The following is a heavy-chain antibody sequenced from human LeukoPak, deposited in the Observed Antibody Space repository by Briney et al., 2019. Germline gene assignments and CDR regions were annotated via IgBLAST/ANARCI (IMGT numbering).Heavy chain of an antibody. CDR1: GGSISSYY. Sequence: SETLSLTCTVSGGSISSYYWSWIRQPPGKGLEWIGYIYYSGSTNYNPSLKSRVTISVDTSKNQFSLKLSSVTAADTAVYYCAGVPRIAAAGFWFDPWGQGTLVTVSS. D-gene: IGHD6-13*01. J-gene: IGHJ5*02. V-gene: IGHV4-59*08. CDR2: IYYSGST. CDR3: AGVPRIAAAGFWFDP.